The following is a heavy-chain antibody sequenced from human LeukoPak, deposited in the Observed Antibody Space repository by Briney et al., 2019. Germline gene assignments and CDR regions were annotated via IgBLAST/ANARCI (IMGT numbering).Heavy chain of an antibody. CDR1: GGSISSSNYY. J-gene: IGHJ5*02. D-gene: IGHD1-14*01. Sequence: KPSETLSLTCTVSGGSISSSNYYWAWIRQPPGKGLEWIANIFYTGNTYYNPSLKSRVTISIDTSKNQFSLRLNSVTATDTAVYYCARLNKPGWFDPWGQGTLVTVSS. V-gene: IGHV4-39*01. CDR3: ARLNKPGWFDP. CDR2: IFYTGNT.